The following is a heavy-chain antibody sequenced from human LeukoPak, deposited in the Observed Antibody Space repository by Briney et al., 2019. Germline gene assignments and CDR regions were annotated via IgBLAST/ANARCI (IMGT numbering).Heavy chain of an antibody. V-gene: IGHV3-48*03. CDR3: ARDLCSGGSCSDY. D-gene: IGHD2-15*01. J-gene: IGHJ4*02. Sequence: PGGSLRLSCAASGXTLSSYEMNWVRQAPGKGLEWVSYVSSSGGTIYYADSVKGRFTISRDNAKNSLYLQMNSLRAEDTAIYYCARDLCSGGSCSDYWGQGTLVTVSS. CDR1: GXTLSSYE. CDR2: VSSSGGTI.